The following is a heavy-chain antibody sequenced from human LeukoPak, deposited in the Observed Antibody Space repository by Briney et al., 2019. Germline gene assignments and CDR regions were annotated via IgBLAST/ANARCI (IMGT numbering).Heavy chain of an antibody. CDR1: GGSFSGYY. D-gene: IGHD5-18*01. CDR2: INHSGST. V-gene: IGHV4-34*01. J-gene: IGHJ4*02. Sequence: KPSETPSLTCAVYGGSFSGYYWSWIRQPPGKGLEWIGEINHSGSTNYNPSLKSRVTISIDTSKNQFSLKLSSVTAADTAVYYCASTAMVSVYYFDYWGQGTLVTVSS. CDR3: ASTAMVSVYYFDY.